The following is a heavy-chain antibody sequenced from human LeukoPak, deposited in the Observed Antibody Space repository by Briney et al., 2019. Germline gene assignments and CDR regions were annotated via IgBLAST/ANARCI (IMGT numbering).Heavy chain of an antibody. CDR1: GGSISSNNYY. V-gene: IGHV4-39*07. D-gene: IGHD6-19*01. Sequence: SETLSLTCTVSGGSISSNNYYWGWIRQPPGKGLEWIGNIYYTGSTYYNPSLKSRVTISVDTSKNQFSLKLSSVTAADTAVYYCASRLGFSGYWGQGTLVTVSS. CDR2: IYYTGST. CDR3: ASRLGFSGY. J-gene: IGHJ4*02.